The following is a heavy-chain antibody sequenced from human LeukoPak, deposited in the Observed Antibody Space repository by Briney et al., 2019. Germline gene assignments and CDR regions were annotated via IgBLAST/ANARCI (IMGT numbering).Heavy chain of an antibody. CDR2: IKYDGNIK. J-gene: IGHJ4*02. CDR3: WKSSFDY. CDR1: GFSFSSYD. Sequence: GGSLRLSCAASGFSFSSYDMQWVRQAPGQGLEWVAFIKYDGNIKYYADSVKGRFTISRDNSKNTVYLQMNSLRAEDTAVYYCWKSSFDYWGQGTLVTVSS. V-gene: IGHV3-30*02.